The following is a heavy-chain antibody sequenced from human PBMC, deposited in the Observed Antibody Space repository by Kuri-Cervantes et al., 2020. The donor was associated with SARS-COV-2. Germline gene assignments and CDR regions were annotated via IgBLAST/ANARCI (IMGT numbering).Heavy chain of an antibody. J-gene: IGHJ4*02. CDR1: GFTFSSYS. V-gene: IGHV3-21*01. D-gene: IGHD3-10*01. CDR2: ISSSSSYI. Sequence: GGSLRLSCAASGFTFSSYSMNWVRQAPGKGLEWVSSISSSSSYIYYADSVKGRFTISRDNAKNSLYLQMNSLRAEDTAVYYCARDQGGYYGSGSFDYWGQGTLVTVYS. CDR3: ARDQGGYYGSGSFDY.